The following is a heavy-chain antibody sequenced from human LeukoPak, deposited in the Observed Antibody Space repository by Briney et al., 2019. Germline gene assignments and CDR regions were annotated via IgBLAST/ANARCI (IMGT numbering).Heavy chain of an antibody. Sequence: PGGSLRLSCAASGFTVSSNYMTWVRQAPGKGLEWVSVISSGGSTDYADSVKGRFTISRDSSKNTVWLQMNTLRAEDTAVYYCARGLGYDYVWGTYRLTPWGQETLVTVSS. CDR3: ARGLGYDYVWGTYRLTP. CDR1: GFTVSSNY. CDR2: ISSGGST. V-gene: IGHV3-53*01. D-gene: IGHD3-16*02. J-gene: IGHJ4*02.